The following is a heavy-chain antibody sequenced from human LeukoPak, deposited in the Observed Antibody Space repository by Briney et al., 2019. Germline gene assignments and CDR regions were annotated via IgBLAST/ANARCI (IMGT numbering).Heavy chain of an antibody. V-gene: IGHV3-73*01. CDR2: IRSKANSYAT. CDR3: TRSITGITAHFDY. D-gene: IGHD1-7*01. CDR1: GFTFSGST. Sequence: PGRSLRLSCAASGFTFSGSTMHWVRQASGKGLEWVGRIRSKANSYATAYAASVEGRFTISRDDSKNTAYLQMNSLKTEDTAMYYCTRSITGITAHFDYRGQGTLVTVSS. J-gene: IGHJ4*02.